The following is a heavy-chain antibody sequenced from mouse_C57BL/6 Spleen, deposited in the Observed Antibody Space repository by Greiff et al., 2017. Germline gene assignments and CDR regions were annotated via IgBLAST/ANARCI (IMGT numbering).Heavy chain of an antibody. V-gene: IGHV7-3*01. Sequence: EVKLMESGGGLVQPGGSLSLSCAASGFTFTDYYMSWVRQPPGKALEWLGFIRNKANGYTTEYSASVKGRFTISRDNSQSILYLQMNALRAEDSATYYCASRSSLYWYFDVWGTGTTVTVAS. J-gene: IGHJ1*03. D-gene: IGHD1-1*01. CDR3: ASRSSLYWYFDV. CDR1: GFTFTDYY. CDR2: IRNKANGYTT.